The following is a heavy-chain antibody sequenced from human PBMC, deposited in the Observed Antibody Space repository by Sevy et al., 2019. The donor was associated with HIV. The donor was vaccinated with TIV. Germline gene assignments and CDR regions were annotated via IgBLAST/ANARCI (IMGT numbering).Heavy chain of an antibody. CDR2: IGTAGDT. D-gene: IGHD2-15*01. Sequence: GGSLRLSCAASGFTFSSYDMHWVRQATGKGLEWVSAIGTAGDTYYPGSVKGRFTISRENAKNSLYLQMNSLRAGDTAVYYCARGEGGYCSGGSCYGDYYYGMDVWGQGTTVTVSS. J-gene: IGHJ6*02. CDR1: GFTFSSYD. V-gene: IGHV3-13*01. CDR3: ARGEGGYCSGGSCYGDYYYGMDV.